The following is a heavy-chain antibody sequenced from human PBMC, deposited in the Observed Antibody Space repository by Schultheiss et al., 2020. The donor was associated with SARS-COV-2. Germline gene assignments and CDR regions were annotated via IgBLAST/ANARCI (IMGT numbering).Heavy chain of an antibody. Sequence: GGSLRLSCAASGFTFSSYAMHWVRQAPGKGLEWVAVISYDGSNKYYADSVKGRFTISRDNSKNTLYLQMNSLRAEDTAVYYCARAVGYQLLAPSGSWGQGTLVTVSS. D-gene: IGHD2-2*01. CDR1: GFTFSSYA. CDR3: ARAVGYQLLAPSGS. V-gene: IGHV3-30*01. J-gene: IGHJ1*01. CDR2: ISYDGSNK.